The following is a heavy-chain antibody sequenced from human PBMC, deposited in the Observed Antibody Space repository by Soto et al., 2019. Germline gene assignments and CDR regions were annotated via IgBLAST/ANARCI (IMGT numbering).Heavy chain of an antibody. Sequence: PGGSLRLSCAASGFTFSSYAMSWVRQAPGKGLEWVSYISSSSSTIYYADSVKGRFTISRDNAKNSLYLQMNSLRAEDTAVYYWARLTAFEKGDNGDFDSWGRETRVPFSS. D-gene: IGHD2-21*01. CDR2: ISSSSSTI. J-gene: IGHJ4*02. V-gene: IGHV3-48*01. CDR3: ARLTAFEKGDNGDFDS. CDR1: GFTFSSYA.